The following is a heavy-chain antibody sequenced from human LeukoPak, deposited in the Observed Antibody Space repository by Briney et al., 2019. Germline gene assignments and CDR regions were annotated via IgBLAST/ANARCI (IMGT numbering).Heavy chain of an antibody. CDR1: GFIVNRKY. Sequence: GGSLRLSCAASGFIVNRKYMTWVRQAPGKGLEGVSVIYSGGATYYGGSVKGRFTISRDTSKNTVYLQMNSLRVEDTAVYYCASSYYYLAGSYVYACDLWGQGTKATVSS. V-gene: IGHV3-53*01. D-gene: IGHD3-10*01. CDR3: ASSYYYLAGSYVYACDL. J-gene: IGHJ3*01. CDR2: IYSGGAT.